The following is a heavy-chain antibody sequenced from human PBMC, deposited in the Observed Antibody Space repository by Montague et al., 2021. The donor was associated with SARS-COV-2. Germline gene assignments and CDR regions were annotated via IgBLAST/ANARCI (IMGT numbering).Heavy chain of an antibody. CDR1: GTSLANYY. V-gene: IGHV4-34*01. CDR3: AKVGGFDASASD. CDR2: SDHSGKT. D-gene: IGHD3-10*01. Sequence: SETLSLTCAVYGTSLANYYWSWIRQAPGKGLEWIGESDHSGKTKYNPSLQSRVIISVDRSKNQFSLKLTSVIAADTAVYYCAKVGGFDASASDWGQGTLVTVSS. J-gene: IGHJ4*02.